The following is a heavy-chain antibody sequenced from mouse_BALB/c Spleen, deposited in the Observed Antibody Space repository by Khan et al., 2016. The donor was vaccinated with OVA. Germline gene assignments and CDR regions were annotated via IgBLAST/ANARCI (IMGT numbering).Heavy chain of an antibody. D-gene: IGHD3-2*02. Sequence: QVQLKQSGPGLVAPSQSLSITCTVSGFSLTRYGVHWVRQPPGTGLEWLGVIWAGGSTNYNSALMSRLSISKDNSKSQVFLKMNSLQTDDTAYLQLSSLTSEDTAVYYCARMARKWGQGTTLTVSS. CDR3: SSLTSEDTAVYYCARMARK. CDR2: IWAGGST. J-gene: IGHJ2*01. CDR1: GFSLTRYG. V-gene: IGHV2-9*02.